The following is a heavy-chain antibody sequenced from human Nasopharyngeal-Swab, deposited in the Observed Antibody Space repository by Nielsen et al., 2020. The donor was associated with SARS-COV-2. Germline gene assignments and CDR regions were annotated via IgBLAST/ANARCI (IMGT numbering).Heavy chain of an antibody. D-gene: IGHD1-26*01. V-gene: IGHV3-49*04. Sequence: GGSLRLSCTASGFTFRDHAMSWVRQAPGKGLEWIGFIRSKPYGGTTEYAASVKGRFTISRDDSKSIAYLQMNSLKTDDTAVYYCARGSGYSGGYEDYWGQGTLVTVSS. CDR3: ARGSGYSGGYEDY. CDR2: IRSKPYGGTT. CDR1: GFTFRDHA. J-gene: IGHJ4*01.